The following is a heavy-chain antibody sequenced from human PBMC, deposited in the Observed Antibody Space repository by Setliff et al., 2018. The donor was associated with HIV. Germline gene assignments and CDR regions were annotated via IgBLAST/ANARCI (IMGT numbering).Heavy chain of an antibody. D-gene: IGHD5-18*01. CDR2: IYTSGST. V-gene: IGHV4-61*02. J-gene: IGHJ2*01. CDR3: ATVDTSNNWFFDL. Sequence: KTSETLSLTCTVSGGSISSGSYYWSWIRQPAGKGLEWIGRIYTSGSTYYNPSLKSRVTISVDTSKSQFSLKLSSVTAADTAVYYCATVDTSNNWFFDLWGRGTLVTVSS. CDR1: GGSISSGSYY.